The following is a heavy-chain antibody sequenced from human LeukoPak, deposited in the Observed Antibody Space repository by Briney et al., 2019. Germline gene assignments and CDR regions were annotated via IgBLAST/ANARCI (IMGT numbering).Heavy chain of an antibody. CDR2: ISGSSSTI. V-gene: IGHV3-48*01. D-gene: IGHD5-24*01. CDR1: GFTFSSYS. CDR3: ARTKVPRCFDY. Sequence: GGSLRLSCAASGFTFSSYSMNWVRQAPGKGLEWVSYISGSSSTIYYADSVKGRFTISRDNAKNSLYLQMNSLRAEDTAVYYCARTKVPRCFDYWGQGTLVTVSS. J-gene: IGHJ4*02.